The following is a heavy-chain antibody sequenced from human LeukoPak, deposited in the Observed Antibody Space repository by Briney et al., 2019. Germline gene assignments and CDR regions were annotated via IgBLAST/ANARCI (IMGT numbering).Heavy chain of an antibody. CDR3: AKHYDIHLNWFDP. V-gene: IGHV3-21*04. CDR1: GFTFSSYS. J-gene: IGHJ5*02. Sequence: GGSLRLSCAASGFTFSSYSMNWVRQAPGKGLEWVSCISSSSSYIYYADSVKGRFTISRDNSKNTLYLQMNSLRAEDTAVYYCAKHYDIHLNWFDPWGQGTLVTVSS. CDR2: ISSSSSYI. D-gene: IGHD3-9*01.